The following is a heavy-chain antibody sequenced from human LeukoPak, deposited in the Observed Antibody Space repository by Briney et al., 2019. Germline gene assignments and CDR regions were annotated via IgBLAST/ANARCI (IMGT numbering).Heavy chain of an antibody. D-gene: IGHD6-19*01. V-gene: IGHV1-2*02. CDR2: INPNTGGT. J-gene: IGHJ4*02. Sequence: GASVKVSCKASGYIFTSYYMHWVRQAPAQGLEWMGLINPNTGGTNYAQKFQGRVTMTRDKTISTAYMELSSPTSDDTAVYYGWGYPRYSSSPPFDYLVGGTLVSDSP. CDR3: WGYPRYSSSPPFDY. CDR1: GYIFTSYY.